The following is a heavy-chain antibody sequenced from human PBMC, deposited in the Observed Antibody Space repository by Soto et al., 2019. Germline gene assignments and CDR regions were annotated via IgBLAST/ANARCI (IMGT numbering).Heavy chain of an antibody. Sequence: GGSLRLSCAASGFTFSDYYMSWIRQAPGKGLEWVSYISSSSSYTNYADSVKGRFTISRDNAKNSLYLQMNSLRAEDTAMYYCARGYYDSSGYTGFDYWGQGTLVTVSS. CDR1: GFTFSDYY. CDR3: ARGYYDSSGYTGFDY. CDR2: ISSSSSYT. D-gene: IGHD3-22*01. J-gene: IGHJ4*02. V-gene: IGHV3-11*06.